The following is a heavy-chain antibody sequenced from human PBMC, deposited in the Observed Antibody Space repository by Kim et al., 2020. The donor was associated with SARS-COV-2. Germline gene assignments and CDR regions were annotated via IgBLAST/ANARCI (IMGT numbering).Heavy chain of an antibody. J-gene: IGHJ4*02. Sequence: GGSLRLSCAASGFSFSGSAMHWVRQASGKGLEWVGRIRSKANSYATAYAASVKGRFSISRDDSKNTAYLQMNSLKAEDTALYYCARLKVGAASLGDYWGQGTLVTVSS. CDR1: GFSFSGSA. CDR2: IRSKANSYAT. D-gene: IGHD1-26*01. V-gene: IGHV3-73*01. CDR3: ARLKVGAASLGDY.